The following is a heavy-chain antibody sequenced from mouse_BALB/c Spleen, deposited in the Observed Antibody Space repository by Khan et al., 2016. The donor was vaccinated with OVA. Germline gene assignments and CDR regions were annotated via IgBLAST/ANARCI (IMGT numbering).Heavy chain of an antibody. V-gene: IGHV5-6*01. CDR3: ASHRFTSPAAWFAY. Sequence: EVELVESGGDLVKPGGSLKLSCEASGFTFSSYGMSWVRQTPDKRLEWVATISNGGSYTYYPESVKGRLTISRDNAKNTLYLQMSSLKSEDTAMYSCASHRFTSPAAWFAYWGQGTLVTVSA. CDR2: ISNGGSYT. CDR1: GFTFSSYG. J-gene: IGHJ3*01. D-gene: IGHD1-1*01.